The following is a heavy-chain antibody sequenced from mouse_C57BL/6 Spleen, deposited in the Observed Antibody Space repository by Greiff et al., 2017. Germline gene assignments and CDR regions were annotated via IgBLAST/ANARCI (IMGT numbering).Heavy chain of an antibody. V-gene: IGHV1-64*01. CDR1: GYTFTSYW. CDR2: IHPNSCST. CDR3: SSRYGYSNYARFDY. D-gene: IGHD2-5*01. Sequence: QVQLQQPGAELVKPGASVKLSCKASGYTFTSYWMHWVKQRPGQGLEWIGMIHPNSCSTNYNEKFKSKATLTVDKSSSTSYMQLSSLTSEDSAVYSVSSRYGYSNYARFDYWGQGTTLTVSS. J-gene: IGHJ2*01.